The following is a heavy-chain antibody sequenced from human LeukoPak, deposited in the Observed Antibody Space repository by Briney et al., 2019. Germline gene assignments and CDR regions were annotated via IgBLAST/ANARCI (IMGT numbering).Heavy chain of an antibody. D-gene: IGHD3-9*01. J-gene: IGHJ4*02. CDR3: ARVVGLRYFDWLPHFDY. Sequence: GGSLRLSCAASGFTFSSYWMSWVRQAPGKWLEWVANIKQDGSEKYYVDSVKGRFTISRDNAKNSLYLQMNSLRAEDTAVYYCARVVGLRYFDWLPHFDYWGQGTLVTVSS. CDR1: GFTFSSYW. CDR2: IKQDGSEK. V-gene: IGHV3-7*03.